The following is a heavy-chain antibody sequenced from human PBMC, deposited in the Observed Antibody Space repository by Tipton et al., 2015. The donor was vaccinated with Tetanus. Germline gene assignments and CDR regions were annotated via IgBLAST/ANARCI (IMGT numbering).Heavy chain of an antibody. CDR2: ILYKGGT. D-gene: IGHD3-3*01. CDR1: GGSVSSGSYY. V-gene: IGHV4-61*01. CDR3: ARIHDFWSGYFDF. Sequence: LRLSCTVSGGSVSSGSYYWSWVRQPPGKGLEYIGYILYKGGTNYNPSPKSRVIISADASKNQFSLKLSSVTAADTAVYYCARIHDFWSGYFDFWGQGTLVSVSS. J-gene: IGHJ4*02.